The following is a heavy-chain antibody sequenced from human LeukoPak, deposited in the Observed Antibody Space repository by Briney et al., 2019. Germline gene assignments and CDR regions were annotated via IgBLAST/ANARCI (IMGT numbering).Heavy chain of an antibody. D-gene: IGHD2-2*01. V-gene: IGHV3-74*01. J-gene: IGHJ5*02. CDR2: INSDGSGT. Sequence: GGSLRLSCAASGFTFSSYWMHWVRQAPGKGLVWVSRINSDGSGTGYADSVKGRFTISRDNAKSTLYLQMNSLRAEDTALYYCAYCSSTSCFSWGQGTLVTVSS. CDR1: GFTFSSYW. CDR3: AYCSSTSCFS.